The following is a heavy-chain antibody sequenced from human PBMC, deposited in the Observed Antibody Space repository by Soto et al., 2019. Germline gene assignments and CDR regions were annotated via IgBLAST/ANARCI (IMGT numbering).Heavy chain of an antibody. CDR3: ARGSSGYISSWYYFDY. J-gene: IGHJ4*02. D-gene: IGHD6-13*01. V-gene: IGHV3-23*01. CDR1: GFTFTDYA. Sequence: GGSLRLSCAASGFTFTDYALSWVRQAPGKGLEWVATISGIGGSTYLADSVKGRLSISRDNSKNTVSLLMNSLGAEDTAVYFCARGSSGYISSWYYFDYWGRGTLVTV. CDR2: ISGIGGST.